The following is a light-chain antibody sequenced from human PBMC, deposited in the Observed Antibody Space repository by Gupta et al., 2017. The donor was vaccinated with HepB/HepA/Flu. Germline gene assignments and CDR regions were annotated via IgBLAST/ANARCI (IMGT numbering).Light chain of an antibody. V-gene: IGLV1-47*02. CDR1: STNVGRDN. J-gene: IGLJ1*01. CDR3: AAWDTSLSAYV. CDR2: NDD. Sequence: QPVLTPPPSASGPPGQRVAISGSGSSTNVGRDNVYWYRQRPGTAPKLRIYNDDGRHSGVPDRFSGSTSGTSASLALSGLRSEDEADDYGAAWDTSLSAYVFGAGTRVTVL.